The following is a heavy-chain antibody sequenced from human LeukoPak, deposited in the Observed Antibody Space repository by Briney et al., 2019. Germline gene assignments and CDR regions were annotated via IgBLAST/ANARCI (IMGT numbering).Heavy chain of an antibody. CDR3: AKLKGWYGEGYFDY. CDR1: GFAVSSNY. V-gene: IGHV3-53*01. J-gene: IGHJ4*02. Sequence: AGGSLRLSCAASGFAVSSNYMSWVRQAPEKGLEWVSVIYSDGRTYYADSVKGRFTISRDISKNTLFLQMTSLRAEDTAVYYCAKLKGWYGEGYFDYWGQGTLVTVSS. D-gene: IGHD3-10*01. CDR2: IYSDGRT.